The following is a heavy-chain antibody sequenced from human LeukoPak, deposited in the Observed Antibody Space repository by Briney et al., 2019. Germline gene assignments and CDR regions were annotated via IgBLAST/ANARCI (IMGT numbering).Heavy chain of an antibody. Sequence: SETLSLTCTVSGGSISRSSYYWGWIRQPPGKRLEWIGSIYYSGSTYYNPSFKSRVTISVDTSKNQFSLKLSSVTAADTAVYYCARGGYYGSGNDFRFDPWGQGTLVTVSS. CDR2: IYYSGST. D-gene: IGHD3-10*01. V-gene: IGHV4-39*07. CDR3: ARGGYYGSGNDFRFDP. CDR1: GGSISRSSYY. J-gene: IGHJ5*02.